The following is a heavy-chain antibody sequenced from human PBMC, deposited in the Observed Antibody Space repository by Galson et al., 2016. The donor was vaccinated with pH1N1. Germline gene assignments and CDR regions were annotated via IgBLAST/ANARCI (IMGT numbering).Heavy chain of an antibody. CDR2: INGGGSTT. J-gene: IGHJ6*02. Sequence: SLRLSCAASGFTFSTYAMTWVRQAPGKGLEWVSTINGGGSTTYYADSVKGRFTISRDNSKNTLYLQMNGLRAEDTAVYYCARSRVTFSSTTCLAVWGQGTTVTVSS. CDR3: ARSRVTFSSTTCLAV. D-gene: IGHD2-2*01. CDR1: GFTFSTYA. V-gene: IGHV3-23*01.